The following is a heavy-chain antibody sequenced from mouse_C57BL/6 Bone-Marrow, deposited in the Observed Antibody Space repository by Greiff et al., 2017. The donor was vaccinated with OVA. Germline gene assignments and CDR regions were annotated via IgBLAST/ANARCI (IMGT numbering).Heavy chain of an antibody. D-gene: IGHD2-3*01. J-gene: IGHJ3*01. V-gene: IGHV1-81*01. CDR3: ARMRIYDGYWGFAY. CDR2: IYPRSGNT. CDR1: GYTFTSYG. Sequence: VKLVESGAELARPGASVKLSCKASGYTFTSYGISWVKQRTGQGLEWIGEIYPRSGNTYYNEKFKGKATLTADKSSSTAYMELRSLTSEDSAVYFCARMRIYDGYWGFAYWGQGTLVTVSA.